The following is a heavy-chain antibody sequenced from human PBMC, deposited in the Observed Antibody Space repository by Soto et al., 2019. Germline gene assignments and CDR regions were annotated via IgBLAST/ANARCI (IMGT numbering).Heavy chain of an antibody. CDR3: ARDASGSYYQANFDY. Sequence: ASVKVSCKASGYTFTSYAMHWVRQAPGQRLEWMGWINAGNGNTKYSQKFQGRVTITKDTSASTAYMELSSLRSEDTAVYYCARDASGSYYQANFDYWGQGTLVTVSS. J-gene: IGHJ4*02. CDR1: GYTFTSYA. V-gene: IGHV1-3*01. CDR2: INAGNGNT. D-gene: IGHD1-26*01.